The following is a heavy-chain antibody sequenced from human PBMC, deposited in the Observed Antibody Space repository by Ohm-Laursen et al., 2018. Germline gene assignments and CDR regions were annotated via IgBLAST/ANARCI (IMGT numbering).Heavy chain of an antibody. V-gene: IGHV3-7*01. CDR1: GLTFSNFW. D-gene: IGHD6-19*01. Sequence: GSLRLSCTASGLTFSNFWMSWVRQAPGKGLEWLANIAPDGGAKYYVDSVKGRFTMSRDNTKSSLYLQMYDLRAEDTAVYYCARDFGWGWDYWGQGSLVTVSS. CDR2: IAPDGGAK. CDR3: ARDFGWGWDY. J-gene: IGHJ4*02.